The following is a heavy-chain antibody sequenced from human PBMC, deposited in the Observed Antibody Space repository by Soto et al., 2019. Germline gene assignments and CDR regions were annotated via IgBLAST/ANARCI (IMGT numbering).Heavy chain of an antibody. Sequence: GASVKVSCKASGYTFISYEITWVRQAPGQGPEWMGWISAYNGNTNYAQKLQGRVTMTTDTSTSTAYMELRSLRSDDTAVYYCARVENIVVVDAFDIWGQGTMVTVSS. CDR1: GYTFISYE. CDR2: ISAYNGNT. CDR3: ARVENIVVVDAFDI. J-gene: IGHJ3*02. V-gene: IGHV1-18*01. D-gene: IGHD3-22*01.